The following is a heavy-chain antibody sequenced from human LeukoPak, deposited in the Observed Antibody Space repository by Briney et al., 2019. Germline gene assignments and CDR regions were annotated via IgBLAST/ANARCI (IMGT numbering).Heavy chain of an antibody. CDR2: VNHSGST. Sequence: SETLSLTCTVSGGSISSRGFYWSWIRQHPGKGLEWIGEVNHSGSTNYNPSLKSRVITSVDTSKNQFSLKLSSVTAADTAVYYCARGDFWSGFRRGWFDPWGQGTLVTVSS. CDR1: GGSISSRGFY. V-gene: IGHV4-39*07. J-gene: IGHJ5*02. D-gene: IGHD3-3*01. CDR3: ARGDFWSGFRRGWFDP.